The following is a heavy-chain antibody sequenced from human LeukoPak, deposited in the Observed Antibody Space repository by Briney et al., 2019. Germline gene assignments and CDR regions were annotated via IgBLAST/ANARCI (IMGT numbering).Heavy chain of an antibody. Sequence: GGSLRLSCAASGFTFSSYALSWVRQAPGKGLEWVSVISASGGSTYYADSVKGRFTISRDDSKNTLYLQMNSLRAEDTAVYYCAKAHSTTYYGHVGSWGQGTLVTVSS. D-gene: IGHD2-2*01. V-gene: IGHV3-23*01. CDR3: AKAHSTTYYGHVGS. CDR1: GFTFSSYA. CDR2: ISASGGST. J-gene: IGHJ4*02.